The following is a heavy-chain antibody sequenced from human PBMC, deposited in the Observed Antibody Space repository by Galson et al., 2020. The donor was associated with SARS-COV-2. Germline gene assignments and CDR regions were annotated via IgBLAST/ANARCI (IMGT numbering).Heavy chain of an antibody. D-gene: IGHD6-19*01. CDR2: ITWNSGSI. V-gene: IGHV3-9*01. Sequence: GGSLRLSCAASGFTFDDYAMHWVRQAPGKGPEWVSTITWNSGSIGYADSARGRFTISRDNAKNSLYLQMNSLRAEDTALYYCAKGPNSYSTAWYGIDYWGQGTLVTVSS. J-gene: IGHJ4*02. CDR1: GFTFDDYA. CDR3: AKGPNSYSTAWYGIDY.